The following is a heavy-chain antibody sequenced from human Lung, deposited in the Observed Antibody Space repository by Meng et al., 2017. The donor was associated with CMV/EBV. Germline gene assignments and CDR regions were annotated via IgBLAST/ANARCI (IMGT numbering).Heavy chain of an antibody. CDR1: GGTFSSYA. CDR3: AREGMVRAVGLEISPHDYYYGMDV. Sequence: SVKVSXKASGGTFSSYAISGVRQAPGQGLEWMGWIIPILGIANYAQKLQGRVTITADKSTSTAYMELSSLRSDDTAVYYCAREGMVRAVGLEISPHDYYYGMDVWGQGTTVTVSS. J-gene: IGHJ6*02. D-gene: IGHD3-10*01. V-gene: IGHV1-69*10. CDR2: IIPILGIA.